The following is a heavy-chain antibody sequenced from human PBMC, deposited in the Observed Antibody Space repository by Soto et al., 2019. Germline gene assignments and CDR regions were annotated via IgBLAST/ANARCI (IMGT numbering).Heavy chain of an antibody. CDR3: GRDGETSSGWYKTCDY. J-gene: IGHJ4*02. Sequence: QVQLVQSGAEVKKPGASVKVSCKASGYTFTSYGISWVRQAPGQGLEWMGWISAYNGNTNYAQKLQGRVTMTTDTSTSTAYMELGSFRSDDTVLYYCGRDGETSSGWYKTCDYWGQGTLVTVSS. CDR2: ISAYNGNT. D-gene: IGHD6-19*01. CDR1: GYTFTSYG. V-gene: IGHV1-18*01.